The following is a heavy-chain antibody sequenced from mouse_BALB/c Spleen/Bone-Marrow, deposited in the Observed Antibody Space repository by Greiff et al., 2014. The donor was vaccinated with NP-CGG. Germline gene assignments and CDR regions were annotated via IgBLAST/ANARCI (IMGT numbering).Heavy chain of an antibody. CDR2: LWSGGGT. D-gene: IGHD2-2*01. CDR3: ARKGYTGYFDV. V-gene: IGHV2-2*02. Sequence: QVQLQQSGPGLVKPSQSLSITCTVSGFSLTTYGLHWVRQSPGKGLEWLGVLWSGGGTDYNAAFISRLIITKDNSKSQVFFKMNSLQTNDTAMYYCARKGYTGYFDVWGAGTTVTVSS. J-gene: IGHJ1*01. CDR1: GFSLTTYG.